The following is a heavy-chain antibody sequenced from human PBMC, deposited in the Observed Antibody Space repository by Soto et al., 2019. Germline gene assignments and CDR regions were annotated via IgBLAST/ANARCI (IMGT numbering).Heavy chain of an antibody. J-gene: IGHJ4*02. D-gene: IGHD3-3*01. CDR1: GFTFSSYA. CDR2: ISYDGSNK. Sequence: GGSLRLSCAASGFTFSSYAMHWVRQAPGKGLEWVAVISYDGSNKYYADSVKGRFTISRDNSKNTLYLQMNSLRAEDTAVYYCARWESGYLTFDYWGQATLVTVSS. CDR3: ARWESGYLTFDY. V-gene: IGHV3-30-3*01.